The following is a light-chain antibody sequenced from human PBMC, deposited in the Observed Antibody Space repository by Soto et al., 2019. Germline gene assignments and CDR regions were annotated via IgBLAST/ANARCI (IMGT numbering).Light chain of an antibody. Sequence: SYVLTQPPSVSVAPGQTARISCGGNNIGSKSVHWYQQKPGQAPVLVVYDDNDRPSAIPERFSGSNSGNTATLTISRVEAGDEADYYCHVWDTGSDHWVFGGGTKLTVL. V-gene: IGLV3-21*02. CDR3: HVWDTGSDHWV. CDR1: NIGSKS. CDR2: DDN. J-gene: IGLJ3*02.